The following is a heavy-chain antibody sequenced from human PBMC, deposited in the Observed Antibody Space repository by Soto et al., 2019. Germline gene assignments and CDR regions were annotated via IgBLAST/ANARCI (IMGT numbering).Heavy chain of an antibody. V-gene: IGHV4-31*03. J-gene: IGHJ1*01. D-gene: IGHD2-21*01. Sequence: SETLSLTCTVSGGSISSGGYYWSWIRQHPGKGLEWIGYIYYSGSTYYNPSLKSRVTISVDTSKNQFSLKLSSATAADTAVYYCARDLGPGGGDPHWGQGTLVTVSS. CDR3: ARDLGPGGGDPH. CDR1: GGSISSGGYY. CDR2: IYYSGST.